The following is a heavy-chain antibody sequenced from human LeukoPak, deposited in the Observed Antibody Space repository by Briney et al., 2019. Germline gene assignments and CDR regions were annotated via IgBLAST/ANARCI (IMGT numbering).Heavy chain of an antibody. V-gene: IGHV1-69*05. CDR1: GGTFSSYS. D-gene: IGHD2/OR15-2a*01. J-gene: IGHJ6*03. Sequence: SSVTVSCKASGGTFSSYSISWVRQAPAQGREWMGGIIPIFGTANYAQKFQGRVTITTDESTSTAYMELSSLRSEDTAVYYCAVNPTDYYYYMDVWGKGTTVTVSS. CDR3: AVNPTDYYYYMDV. CDR2: IIPIFGTA.